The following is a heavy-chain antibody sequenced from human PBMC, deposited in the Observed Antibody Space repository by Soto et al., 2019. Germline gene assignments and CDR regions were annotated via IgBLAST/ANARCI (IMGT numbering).Heavy chain of an antibody. D-gene: IGHD4-17*01. Sequence: ASVKVSCKASGYTFTSYYMHWVRQAPGQGLEWMGIINPSGGSTSYAQKFQGRVTMTRDTSTSTVYMELSSLRSEDTAVYYCARVPHYGDYIRAFDIWGQGTMVTVSS. V-gene: IGHV1-46*01. CDR2: INPSGGST. J-gene: IGHJ3*02. CDR3: ARVPHYGDYIRAFDI. CDR1: GYTFTSYY.